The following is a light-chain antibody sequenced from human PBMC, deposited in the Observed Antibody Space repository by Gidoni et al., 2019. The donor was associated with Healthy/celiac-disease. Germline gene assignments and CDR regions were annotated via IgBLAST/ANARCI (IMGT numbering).Light chain of an antibody. CDR1: KLGDKY. J-gene: IGLJ2*01. CDR2: QDS. V-gene: IGLV3-1*01. Sequence: SYELTQPPSVSVSPGLTASITCSGYKLGDKYACWYQQKPGQSPVLVIYQDSKRPSGIPERFSGSNSGNTATLTISGTQAMDEADYYCQAWDSSTVVFGGGTKLTVL. CDR3: QAWDSSTVV.